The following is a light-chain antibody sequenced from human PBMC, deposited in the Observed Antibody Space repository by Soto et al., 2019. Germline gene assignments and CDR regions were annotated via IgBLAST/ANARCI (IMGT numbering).Light chain of an antibody. Sequence: DIQMTQSPSTLSASVGDRVTITCRASQRISGSLAWYQQKPGKAPKLLIYEASNLKSGVPSRFSGSGSGTEYTLTISSLQPDDSASYYCQQYNGYWTFGQGTRVEI. CDR3: QQYNGYWT. V-gene: IGKV1-5*03. CDR1: QRISGS. CDR2: EAS. J-gene: IGKJ1*01.